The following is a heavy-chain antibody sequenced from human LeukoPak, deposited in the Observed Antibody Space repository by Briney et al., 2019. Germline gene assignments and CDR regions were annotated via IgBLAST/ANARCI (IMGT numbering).Heavy chain of an antibody. CDR3: AKDIGSTSLYNWFNP. CDR1: GFTFSTYA. Sequence: GRSLRLYCTVYGFTFSTYAMHWVRQAPGKGLEWVAVIAYDGSNTYYLDSVKGRFTISRDNSENTLYLQMNSLRAEDTAVYYCAKDIGSTSLYNWFNPWGQGTLVTVSS. CDR2: IAYDGSNT. J-gene: IGHJ5*02. V-gene: IGHV3-33*03. D-gene: IGHD2-2*01.